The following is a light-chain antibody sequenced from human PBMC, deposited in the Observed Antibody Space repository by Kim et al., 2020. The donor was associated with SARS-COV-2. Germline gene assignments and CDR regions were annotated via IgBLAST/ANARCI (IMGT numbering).Light chain of an antibody. V-gene: IGLV3-9*01. Sequence: SYELTQPLSVSVALGQTARITCGGNNIGSKTVHWYQQRPGQAPILVLYRDNNRPSGIPDRFSGTNSGHTATLTISRVQAGDEGDYYCQVWDTTTVFGGGT. CDR3: QVWDTTTV. J-gene: IGLJ3*02. CDR2: RDN. CDR1: NIGSKT.